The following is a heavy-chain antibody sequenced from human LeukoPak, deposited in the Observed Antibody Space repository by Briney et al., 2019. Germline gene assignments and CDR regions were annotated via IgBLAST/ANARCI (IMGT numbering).Heavy chain of an antibody. CDR1: GFNFNNYA. CDR2: ISGSSNTI. Sequence: GGSLRLSCAASGFNFNNYAMNWVRQAPGEGLEWVSFISGSSNTIYYADSVRGRFTISRDNAKKSVYLQMNSLRAEDTAVYFCARGFLVVGSKKGNPGNYWGPGTLVAVSS. D-gene: IGHD1-14*01. V-gene: IGHV3-48*04. CDR3: ARGFLVVGSKKGNPGNY. J-gene: IGHJ4*02.